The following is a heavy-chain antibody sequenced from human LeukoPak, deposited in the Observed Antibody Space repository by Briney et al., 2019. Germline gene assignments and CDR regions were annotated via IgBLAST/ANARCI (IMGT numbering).Heavy chain of an antibody. CDR1: GFTFDDYA. CDR2: ISWNSGSI. CDR3: AREDPRTGYWYFDL. V-gene: IGHV3-9*01. J-gene: IGHJ2*01. Sequence: PGGSLRLSCAASGFTFDDYAMHWVRQAPGKGLEWVSGISWNSGSIGYADSAKGRFTISRDNAKNTLYLQMNSLRAEDTAVYYCAREDPRTGYWYFDLWGRGTLVTVSS.